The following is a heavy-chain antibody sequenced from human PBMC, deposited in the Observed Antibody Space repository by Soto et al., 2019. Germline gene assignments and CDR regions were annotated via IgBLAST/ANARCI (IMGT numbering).Heavy chain of an antibody. J-gene: IGHJ4*02. CDR3: ARVARGDSYDELDY. D-gene: IGHD5-18*01. CDR1: GYTFTNYG. CDR2: ISAYNGNT. V-gene: IGHV1-18*01. Sequence: QVQLVQSGAEVNNPGASVKVSCKASGYTFTNYGISWVRQAPGQGLEWMGCISAYNGNTNYPKKLQRRVTMTTDTSTSTAYMDLMSLRSDDTAVYYCARVARGDSYDELDYWGQGTLVTVSS.